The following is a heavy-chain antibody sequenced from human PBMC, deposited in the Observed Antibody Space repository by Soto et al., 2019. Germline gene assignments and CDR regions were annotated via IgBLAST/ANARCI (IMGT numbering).Heavy chain of an antibody. J-gene: IGHJ3*02. CDR3: AKTRGPTYYDVSGVFDI. Sequence: PGGSLRLSCAASGFTFSTYAMSWVRQAPGKGLEWVSTISGSGGATYYADSVKGRFTISRDNSKNTLYLQMNSLRAEDTAVYYCAKTRGPTYYDVSGVFDICGKGTMVTVSS. CDR1: GFTFSTYA. CDR2: ISGSGGAT. V-gene: IGHV3-23*01. D-gene: IGHD3-3*01.